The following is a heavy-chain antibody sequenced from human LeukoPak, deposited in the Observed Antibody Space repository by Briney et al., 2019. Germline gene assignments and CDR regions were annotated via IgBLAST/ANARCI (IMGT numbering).Heavy chain of an antibody. D-gene: IGHD6-19*01. Sequence: GGTLRLSCAASGFTFSSYGMSWVRQAPGKGLEWVAAISYDGPNKNYADSVKGRFTISRDNSKNTLYLQMNSLRAEDTAVYYCARGLRIAVAGNIDYWGQGTLVTVSS. J-gene: IGHJ4*02. CDR2: ISYDGPNK. V-gene: IGHV3-30*03. CDR1: GFTFSSYG. CDR3: ARGLRIAVAGNIDY.